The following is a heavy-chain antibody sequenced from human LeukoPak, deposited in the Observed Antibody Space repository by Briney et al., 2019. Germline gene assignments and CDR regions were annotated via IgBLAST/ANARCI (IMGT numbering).Heavy chain of an antibody. V-gene: IGHV3-11*01. CDR2: ISNTGGTI. Sequence: PGGSLRLSCVGSGFSFSDYYMNWIRQAPGKGLEWISYISNTGGTIIYADSVRSRFTISRDNAENALYLQMSSLRVEDTAVYYCARPANNWNFGYGLDVWGQGTTVAVSS. CDR1: GFSFSDYY. D-gene: IGHD1-7*01. CDR3: ARPANNWNFGYGLDV. J-gene: IGHJ6*02.